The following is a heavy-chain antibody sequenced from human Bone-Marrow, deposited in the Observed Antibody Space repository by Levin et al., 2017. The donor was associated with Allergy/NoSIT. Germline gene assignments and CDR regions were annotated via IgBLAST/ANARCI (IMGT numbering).Heavy chain of an antibody. Sequence: GGSLRLSCAVSGFTFRNYAMHWVRQAPGRGLEWVAFISLDGNTQYYAASVKGRFTVARANSNNTLHLQMNSLRVEDTVIYYCATDTSTCSGGSSYFFDYWGQGALVTVSS. CDR3: ATDTSTCSGGSSYFFDY. J-gene: IGHJ4*02. D-gene: IGHD2-15*01. CDR1: GFTFRNYA. V-gene: IGHV3-30*03. CDR2: ISLDGNTQ.